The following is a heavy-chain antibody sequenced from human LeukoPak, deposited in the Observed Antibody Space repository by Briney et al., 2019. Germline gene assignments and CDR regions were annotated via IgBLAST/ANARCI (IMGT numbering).Heavy chain of an antibody. J-gene: IGHJ3*02. Sequence: PSETLSLTCTVSGVSIGGYYWSWLRQPPGKGLEWLGYTHHSGTTNYNPSLKSRITTSVDTSRKQVSLKLSSVTAADTAVHYCARHSADRAFDIWGQGTMVTVSS. CDR3: ARHSADRAFDI. D-gene: IGHD6-25*01. V-gene: IGHV4-59*08. CDR2: THHSGTT. CDR1: GVSIGGYY.